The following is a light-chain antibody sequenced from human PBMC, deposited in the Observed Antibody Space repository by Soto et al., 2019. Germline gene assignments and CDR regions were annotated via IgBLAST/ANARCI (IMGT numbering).Light chain of an antibody. CDR3: QQRSNWPPWT. Sequence: EIVMTQSPGTVCVFPGERATLSCRASQSVSSYLAWYQQKPGQAPRLLIYDASNRATGIPARFSGSGSGTDFTPTISSLEPEDFAVYYCQQRSNWPPWTFGQGTKVDIK. V-gene: IGKV3-11*01. CDR2: DAS. CDR1: QSVSSY. J-gene: IGKJ1*01.